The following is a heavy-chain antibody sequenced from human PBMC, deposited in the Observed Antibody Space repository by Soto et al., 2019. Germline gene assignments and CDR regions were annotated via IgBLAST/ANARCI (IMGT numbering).Heavy chain of an antibody. CDR2: IDPGDSYT. Sequence: PGESLKISCTGSGYGFSNYYIAWVRQMPGKDLDWMGKIDPGDSYTYYSPSFQGHVTISTDKSINTAYLQWSSLQTSDTAIYYCARLGYGDYVAQWGQGTLVTVSS. J-gene: IGHJ4*02. CDR3: ARLGYGDYVAQ. D-gene: IGHD4-17*01. CDR1: GYGFSNYY. V-gene: IGHV5-10-1*01.